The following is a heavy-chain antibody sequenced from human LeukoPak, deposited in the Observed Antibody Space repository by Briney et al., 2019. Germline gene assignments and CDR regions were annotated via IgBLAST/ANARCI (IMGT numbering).Heavy chain of an antibody. V-gene: IGHV3-23*01. CDR1: GFTFSSYA. J-gene: IGHJ4*02. Sequence: PGGSLRLSCAASGFTFSSYAMSWVRQAPGQGLEWVSAISVSGGSTYYADSVKGRFTISRDNSKNTLYLQMNSLTAEDTAVYYCAKKVTGSYNNPLDYWGRGTLVTVSS. CDR2: ISVSGGST. CDR3: AKKVTGSYNNPLDY. D-gene: IGHD3-10*01.